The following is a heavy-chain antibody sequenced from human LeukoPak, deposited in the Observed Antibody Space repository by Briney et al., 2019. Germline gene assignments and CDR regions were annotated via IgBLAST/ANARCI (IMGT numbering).Heavy chain of an antibody. CDR2: IKQDGSEK. CDR3: ASRAHFWSGPGG. J-gene: IGHJ4*02. D-gene: IGHD3-3*02. V-gene: IGHV3-7*01. CDR1: GFTFSTYW. Sequence: GRSLRLSCAASGFTFSTYWMSWVRQAPGKGLEWVANIKQDGSEKYYVDSVKGRFTISRDNAKNSLSLQMNSLRAKDTAVYYCASRAHFWSGPGGWGQGTLVTVSS.